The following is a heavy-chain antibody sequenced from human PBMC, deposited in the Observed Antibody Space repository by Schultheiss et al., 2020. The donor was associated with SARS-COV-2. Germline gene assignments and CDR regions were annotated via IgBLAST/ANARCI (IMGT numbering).Heavy chain of an antibody. CDR1: GGSISSYY. CDR3: ARHLRYFDWLLSRYYYYMDV. Sequence: SETLSLTCTVSGGSISSYYCSWIRQPPGKGLEWIGYIYYSGSTNYNPSLKSRVTISVDTSKNQFSLKLSSVTAADTAVYYCARHLRYFDWLLSRYYYYMDVWGKGTTVTVSS. CDR2: IYYSGST. V-gene: IGHV4-59*08. D-gene: IGHD3-9*01. J-gene: IGHJ6*03.